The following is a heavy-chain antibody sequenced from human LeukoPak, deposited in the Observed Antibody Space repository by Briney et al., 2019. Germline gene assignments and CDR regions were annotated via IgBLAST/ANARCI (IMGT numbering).Heavy chain of an antibody. J-gene: IGHJ4*02. Sequence: ASVKVSCKASGYTFTSYYMHWVRQAPGQGLEWMGIINPSGGSTSYAQKFQGRVTMTRDTSTSTVYMELSSLRSEDTAVYYCARDREYYYESSGYHYPGSYWGQGTLVTVSS. CDR2: INPSGGST. CDR3: ARDREYYYESSGYHYPGSY. CDR1: GYTFTSYY. D-gene: IGHD3-22*01. V-gene: IGHV1-46*01.